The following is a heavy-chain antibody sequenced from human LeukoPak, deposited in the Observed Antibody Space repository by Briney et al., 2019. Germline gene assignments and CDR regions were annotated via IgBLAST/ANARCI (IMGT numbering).Heavy chain of an antibody. CDR3: ARDPYGDYGDCFDY. D-gene: IGHD4-17*01. J-gene: IGHJ4*02. V-gene: IGHV3-7*01. Sequence: GGTLRLSCAASGFTFSSYWMSWVRQAPGKGLEWVANIKHDGSEKYYVDSVKGRFTISRDNAKKSLHLQMNSLRAEDTAVYYCARDPYGDYGDCFDYWGQGTLVIVSS. CDR2: IKHDGSEK. CDR1: GFTFSSYW.